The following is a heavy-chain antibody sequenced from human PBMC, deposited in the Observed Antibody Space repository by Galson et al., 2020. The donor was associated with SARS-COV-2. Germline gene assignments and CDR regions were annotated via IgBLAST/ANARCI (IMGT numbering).Heavy chain of an antibody. Sequence: ESGPTLVKPTQTLTLTCTFSGFSLSTSGMCVSWIRQPPGKALEWLARIAWDDDKYYSTSLKTRPTISKDTSKNQVVLTMTNMDPVDTATYYCARIPVYGSGSYYNPSYYYYGMDVWGQGTTVTVSS. CDR2: IAWDDDK. V-gene: IGHV2-70*11. J-gene: IGHJ6*02. CDR3: ARIPVYGSGSYYNPSYYYYGMDV. D-gene: IGHD3-10*01. CDR1: GFSLSTSGMC.